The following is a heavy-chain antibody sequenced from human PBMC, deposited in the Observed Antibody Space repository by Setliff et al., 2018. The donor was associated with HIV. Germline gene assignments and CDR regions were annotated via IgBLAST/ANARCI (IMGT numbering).Heavy chain of an antibody. CDR1: GGSINSNTYF. CDR2: IYYSGNT. D-gene: IGHD6-6*01. CDR3: ARAVQLGYFDY. J-gene: IGHJ4*02. Sequence: SETLSLTCTVSGGSINSNTYFWGWIRQPPGKGLEWIGSIYYSGNTYYSPSLKSRVTISVDKSKNQFSLKLSSVTAADTAVYYCARAVQLGYFDYWGQGTLVTVSS. V-gene: IGHV4-39*07.